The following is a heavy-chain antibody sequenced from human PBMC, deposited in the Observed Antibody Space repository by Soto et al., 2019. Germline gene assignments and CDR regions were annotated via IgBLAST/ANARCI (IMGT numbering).Heavy chain of an antibody. CDR3: ASPIRVLEWLFVGMDV. D-gene: IGHD3-3*01. J-gene: IGHJ6*02. CDR1: GGTFSSYA. CDR2: IIPIFGTA. Sequence: QVQLVQSGAEVKKPGSSVKVSCKASGGTFSSYAISWVRQAPGQGLEWMGGIIPIFGTANYAQKFQGRVTITADESTSTYYMELRSLRYEDTAVYYCASPIRVLEWLFVGMDVWGHGTKVTVSS. V-gene: IGHV1-69*01.